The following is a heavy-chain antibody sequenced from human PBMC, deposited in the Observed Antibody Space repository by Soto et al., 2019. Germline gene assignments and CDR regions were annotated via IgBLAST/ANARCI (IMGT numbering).Heavy chain of an antibody. J-gene: IGHJ6*02. V-gene: IGHV4-31*03. CDR3: AREGAAPYYYYLMDV. Sequence: QVQLQESGPGLVKPSQTLSLTCTVSGGSISSGGYFWSWIRQHPGKGLEWIGFIYYSGSTYYNPSLKRRVTISVYTSKNQFSLTLRSVTAADTAVYYCAREGAAPYYYYLMDVWGQGTTVTVSS. D-gene: IGHD6-6*01. CDR2: IYYSGST. CDR1: GGSISSGGYF.